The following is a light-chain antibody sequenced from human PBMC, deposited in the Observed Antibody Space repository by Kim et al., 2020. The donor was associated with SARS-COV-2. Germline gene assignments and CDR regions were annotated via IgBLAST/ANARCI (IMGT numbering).Light chain of an antibody. CDR1: GKDVGGYKF. CDR3: CSYAGKYIWV. Sequence: GQSVTITCTGTGKDVGGYKFVSWYQQHPGKAPKLMIYDVSERPSGVPDRFSGSKSGNTASLTISGLQPEDEADYYCCSYAGKYIWVFGGGTQLTVL. J-gene: IGLJ3*02. V-gene: IGLV2-11*01. CDR2: DVS.